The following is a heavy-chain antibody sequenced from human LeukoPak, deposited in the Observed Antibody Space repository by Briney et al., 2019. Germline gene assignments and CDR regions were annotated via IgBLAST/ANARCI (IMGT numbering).Heavy chain of an antibody. D-gene: IGHD3-22*01. CDR1: GGSISSYY. Sequence: SETLSLTCTVSGGSISSYYWSWIRQPPGKGPEWIGYIYYSGSTNYNPSLKSRVTISVDTSKNQFSLKLSSVTAADTAVYYCAGRYYYDSSGCSRFDYWGQGTLVTVSS. J-gene: IGHJ4*02. CDR3: AGRYYYDSSGCSRFDY. V-gene: IGHV4-59*08. CDR2: IYYSGST.